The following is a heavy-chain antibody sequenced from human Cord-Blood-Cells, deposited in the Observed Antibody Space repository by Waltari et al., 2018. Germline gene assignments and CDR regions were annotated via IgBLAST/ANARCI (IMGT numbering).Heavy chain of an antibody. V-gene: IGHV4-39*07. CDR2: IYYSGRT. J-gene: IGHJ4*02. CDR1: GGSISSSSYY. D-gene: IGHD1-26*01. CDR3: ARRKGRGSYFDY. Sequence: QLQLQESGPGLVKPSETLSLTCTVSGGSISSSSYYWGWIRQPPGKGLEWIGSIYYSGRTYYNPSLKGRVTKSVDTSKNQFSLKLSSVTAADTAVYYCARRKGRGSYFDYWGQGTLVTVSS.